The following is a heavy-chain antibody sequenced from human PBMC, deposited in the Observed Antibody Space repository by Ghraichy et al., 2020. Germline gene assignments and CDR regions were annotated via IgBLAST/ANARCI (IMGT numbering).Heavy chain of an antibody. CDR1: GASISGSNYY. Sequence: SQTLSLTCTVSGASISGSNYYWGWIRQPPGKGLEWIGSIFYDGNTYYYNPSLKSRVTISVDTSKSQFSLKLRSVTAADTAVYYCARHYQHWLPNDWIDPWGQGTLVTVSS. D-gene: IGHD5-18*01. CDR3: ARHYQHWLPNDWIDP. CDR2: IFYDGNT. V-gene: IGHV4-39*01. J-gene: IGHJ5*02.